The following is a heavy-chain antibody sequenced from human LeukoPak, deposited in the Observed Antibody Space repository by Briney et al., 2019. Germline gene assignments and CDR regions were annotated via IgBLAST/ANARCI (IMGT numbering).Heavy chain of an antibody. V-gene: IGHV4-34*01. CDR1: GGSFSGYY. D-gene: IGHD5-18*01. CDR3: ARGSLAPPRIQLWLRHAFDI. Sequence: SETLSLTCAVYGGSFSGYYWSWLRQPPGKGLEWIGEINHSGSTNYNPSLKSRVTISVDTSKNQFSLKLSSVTAADTAVYYCARGSLAPPRIQLWLRHAFDIWGQGTMVTVSS. J-gene: IGHJ3*02. CDR2: INHSGST.